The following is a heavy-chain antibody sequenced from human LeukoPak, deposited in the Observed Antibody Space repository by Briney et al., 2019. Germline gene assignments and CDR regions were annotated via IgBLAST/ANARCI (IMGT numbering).Heavy chain of an antibody. CDR3: ARGYDSSGYMSVLAFDI. CDR2: IYYSGST. V-gene: IGHV4-59*12. D-gene: IGHD3-22*01. J-gene: IGHJ3*02. CDR1: GGSISSYY. Sequence: SETLSLTCTVSGGSISSYYWSWIRQPPGKGLEWIGYIYYSGSTNYNPSLKSRVTISVDTSKNQFSLKLGSVTAADTAVYYCARGYDSSGYMSVLAFDIWGQGTMVTVSS.